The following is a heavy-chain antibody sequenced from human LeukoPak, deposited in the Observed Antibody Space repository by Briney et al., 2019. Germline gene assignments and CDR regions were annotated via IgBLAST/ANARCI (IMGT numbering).Heavy chain of an antibody. Sequence: ASVKVSCKASGYTFTSYYMLWVRQAPGQGLEWMGIINPSGGSTSYAQKFQGRVTMTRDTSTSTLYMELSSLRSEDTAVYYCASSIAAAGTGEFDYLGQGTLVTVSS. CDR2: INPSGGST. V-gene: IGHV1-46*01. D-gene: IGHD6-13*01. CDR1: GYTFTSYY. CDR3: ASSIAAAGTGEFDY. J-gene: IGHJ4*02.